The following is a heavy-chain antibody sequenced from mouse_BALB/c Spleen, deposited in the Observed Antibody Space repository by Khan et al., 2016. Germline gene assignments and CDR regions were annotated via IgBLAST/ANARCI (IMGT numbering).Heavy chain of an antibody. Sequence: QIQLVQSGPELKKPGETVKISCKASGYTFTNYGMNWVKQAPGKGLKWMGWINTYTGEPTYADDFKGRFAFSLETSASTAYLQINNLKNEDMATSFYARGRPDYYAMDYWGQGTSVTVSS. J-gene: IGHJ4*01. CDR1: GYTFTNYG. V-gene: IGHV9-1*02. CDR3: ARGRPDYYAMDY. CDR2: INTYTGEP.